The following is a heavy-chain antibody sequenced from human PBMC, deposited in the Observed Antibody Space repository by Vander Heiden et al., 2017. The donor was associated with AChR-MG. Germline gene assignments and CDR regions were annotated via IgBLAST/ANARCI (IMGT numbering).Heavy chain of an antibody. J-gene: IGHJ6*03. V-gene: IGHV5-51*01. CDR1: GYSFTSYW. Sequence: EVQLVQSGAEVKKPGESLKISCQGSGYSFTSYWIGWVRQMPGKGLEWMGIIYPCDSDTRYSPSFQGQVTISADKSISTAYLQWSSLKASDTAMYYCARHELDYYDSSGYSYMDVWGKGTTVTVSS. CDR3: ARHELDYYDSSGYSYMDV. D-gene: IGHD3-22*01. CDR2: IYPCDSDT.